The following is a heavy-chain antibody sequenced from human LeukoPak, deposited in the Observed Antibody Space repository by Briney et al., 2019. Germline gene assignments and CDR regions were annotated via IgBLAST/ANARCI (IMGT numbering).Heavy chain of an antibody. V-gene: IGHV3-64*01. CDR2: ISSNGGST. Sequence: GGSLRLSCAASGFTFSSYAMHWVRQAPGKGLEYVSAISSNGGSTYYANSVKGRFTISRDNAKNSLYLQMNSLRDEDTAVYYCGRDEVGPTTEFDSWGQGTLVTVSS. J-gene: IGHJ4*02. CDR1: GFTFSSYA. D-gene: IGHD1-26*01. CDR3: GRDEVGPTTEFDS.